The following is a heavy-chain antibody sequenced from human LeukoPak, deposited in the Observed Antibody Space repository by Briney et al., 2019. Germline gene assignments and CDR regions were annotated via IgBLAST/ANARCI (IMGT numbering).Heavy chain of an antibody. Sequence: ASVQVSCKSSGYIFTGYYMHWLGQAPSQGLEWMGWINPNSGGTNYAQKFQGRVTMTRDTSISTAYMELSRLRSDDTAVYYCANIRGYCSGGSCSDYWGQGTLVTVSS. D-gene: IGHD2-15*01. J-gene: IGHJ4*02. V-gene: IGHV1-2*02. CDR2: INPNSGGT. CDR1: GYIFTGYY. CDR3: ANIRGYCSGGSCSDY.